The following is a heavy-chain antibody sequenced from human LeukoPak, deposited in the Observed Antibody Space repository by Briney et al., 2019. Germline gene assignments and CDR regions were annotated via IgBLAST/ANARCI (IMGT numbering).Heavy chain of an antibody. Sequence: GWSLRLSCAASGFSFNTYSMNLVRQAPRKGQEWVASISGDGRATYHADSVKGRFTIYRDNAKRSLYLQMKSLRAEDTAVYYCVREVCTGGRCYAAFDIWGQGTMVTVSS. D-gene: IGHD2-15*01. V-gene: IGHV3-21*01. J-gene: IGHJ3*02. CDR2: ISGDGRAT. CDR1: GFSFNTYS. CDR3: VREVCTGGRCYAAFDI.